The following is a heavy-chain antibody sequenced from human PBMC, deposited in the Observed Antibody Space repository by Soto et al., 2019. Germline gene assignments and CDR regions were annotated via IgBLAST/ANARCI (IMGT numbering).Heavy chain of an antibody. CDR2: IIPIFGTA. CDR3: ARLKTGYSSGWFPGWFPT. V-gene: IGHV1-69*06. J-gene: IGHJ5*02. Sequence: QVQLVQSGAEVKKPGSSVKVSCTASGGTFSSYAISWVRQAPGQGLEWMGGIIPIFGTANYAQKFQGRVTITADKSTSTAYMELSSLRSEDTAVYYCARLKTGYSSGWFPGWFPTSGQGTLVTASS. CDR1: GGTFSSYA. D-gene: IGHD6-19*01.